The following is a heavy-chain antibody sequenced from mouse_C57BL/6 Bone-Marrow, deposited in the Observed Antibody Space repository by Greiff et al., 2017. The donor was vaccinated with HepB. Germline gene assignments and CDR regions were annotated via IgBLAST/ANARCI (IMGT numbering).Heavy chain of an antibody. Sequence: EVQGVESGGGLVQPKGSLKLSCAASGFSFNTYAMNWVRQAPGKGLEWVARIRSKSNNYATYYADSVKDRFTISRDDSESMLYLQMNNLKTEDTAMYYCVRQGYGSYYFDYWGQGTTLTVSS. D-gene: IGHD1-1*01. V-gene: IGHV10-1*01. J-gene: IGHJ2*01. CDR2: IRSKSNNYAT. CDR3: VRQGYGSYYFDY. CDR1: GFSFNTYA.